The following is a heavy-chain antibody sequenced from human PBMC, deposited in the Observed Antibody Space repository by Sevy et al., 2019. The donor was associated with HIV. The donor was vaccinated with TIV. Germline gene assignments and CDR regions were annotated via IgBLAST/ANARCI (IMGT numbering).Heavy chain of an antibody. CDR1: GYTFNGYY. CDR3: GREPKIFGGVIIPVGGEKRGGGAY. CDR2: INPNSGDT. V-gene: IGHV1-2*06. Sequence: ASVKVSCKASGYTFNGYYIHWVRQAPGQGLEWMGRINPNSGDTNYAQKFQGRVNMTKDTSTSTTYMELTGLRSEDTAVNYWGREPKIFGGVIIPVGGEKRGGGAYWGQGTLVTVSS. J-gene: IGHJ4*02. D-gene: IGHD3-3*01.